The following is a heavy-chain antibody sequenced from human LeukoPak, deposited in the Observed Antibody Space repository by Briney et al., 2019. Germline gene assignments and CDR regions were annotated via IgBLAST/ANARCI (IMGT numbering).Heavy chain of an antibody. J-gene: IGHJ4*02. D-gene: IGHD7-27*01. V-gene: IGHV6-1*01. CDR3: ARGLGIVIDY. Sequence: SQTLSLTCAISGDSVSSNSVAWNWIRQSPSRGLEWLGRTYYRSKWYNDYAVSVKSRISIKPDTSKNQFSLQLNSVTPEDTAVYYCARGLGIVIDYWGQGTLVTVSS. CDR2: TYYRSKWYN. CDR1: GDSVSSNSVA.